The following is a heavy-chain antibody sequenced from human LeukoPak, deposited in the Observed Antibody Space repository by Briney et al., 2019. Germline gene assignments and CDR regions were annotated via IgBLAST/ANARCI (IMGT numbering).Heavy chain of an antibody. CDR3: ARGASRISWPGIDY. J-gene: IGHJ4*02. Sequence: GGSLRPSCAASGFTVSSNLMTWVRQSPGRGLEWLSSSYSAGATYYADSVKGRFTISRDHSNNSVSLQMTNLRVEDTAIYYCARGASRISWPGIDYWGQGTLVTVSS. V-gene: IGHV3-53*01. CDR1: GFTVSSNL. D-gene: IGHD3-3*02. CDR2: SYSAGAT.